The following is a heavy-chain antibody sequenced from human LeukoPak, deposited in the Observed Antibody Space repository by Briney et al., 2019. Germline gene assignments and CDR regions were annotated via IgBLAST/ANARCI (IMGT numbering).Heavy chain of an antibody. CDR1: GFTLSNSW. CDR3: ATGDSGWYNY. Sequence: GGSLRLSCAPSGFTLSNSWMHWVRHGPGTGAVWVSRIKSDGSYITYADSVKGRFIISRDNAENTLYLQMNSLRVDDTAVYYCATGDSGWYNYWGQGTLGTVSA. J-gene: IGHJ4*02. CDR2: IKSDGSYI. D-gene: IGHD6-19*01. V-gene: IGHV3-74*03.